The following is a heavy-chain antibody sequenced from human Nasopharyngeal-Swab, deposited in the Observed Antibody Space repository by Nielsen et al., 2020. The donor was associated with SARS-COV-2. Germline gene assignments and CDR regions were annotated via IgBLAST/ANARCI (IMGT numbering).Heavy chain of an antibody. CDR3: AKGTTVTGYWYFDL. D-gene: IGHD4-17*01. CDR1: GFTFDDYA. V-gene: IGHV3-9*01. J-gene: IGHJ2*01. CDR2: IASNSGTI. Sequence: GGSLRLSCAASGFTFDDYAMHWVRQPTGKGLECVSGIASNSGTIGYADSVKGRFTISRDNTKNSLYLQMNSLRAEDTALYYCAKGTTVTGYWYFDLWGRGTLVTVSS.